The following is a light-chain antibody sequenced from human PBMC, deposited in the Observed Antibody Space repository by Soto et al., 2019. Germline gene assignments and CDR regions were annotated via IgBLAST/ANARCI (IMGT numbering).Light chain of an antibody. CDR2: KAS. CDR1: HSISAW. V-gene: IGKV1-5*03. CDR3: HQYHSFFNYT. J-gene: IGKJ2*01. Sequence: DIQMTQSPSTLSASVGDRVTITCRASHSISAWLAWYQQKPGKAPKLLIYKASTLDSGVPSRFGGSGSGTEFTLTISSLQPDDFATYYCHQYHSFFNYTFGQGTKLEIK.